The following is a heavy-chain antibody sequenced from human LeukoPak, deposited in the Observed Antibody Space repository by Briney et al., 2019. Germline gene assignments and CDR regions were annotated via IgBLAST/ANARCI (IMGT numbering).Heavy chain of an antibody. CDR2: ISAYNGNT. V-gene: IGHV1-18*01. Sequence: GASVKVSCKASGYTFTSYGISWVRQAPGQGLEWMGWISAYNGNTNYAQRLQGRVTMTTDTSTSTAYMELRSLRSDDTAVYYCARRYYYDSTTPFDYWGQGTLVTVSS. CDR1: GYTFTSYG. J-gene: IGHJ4*02. CDR3: ARRYYYDSTTPFDY. D-gene: IGHD3-22*01.